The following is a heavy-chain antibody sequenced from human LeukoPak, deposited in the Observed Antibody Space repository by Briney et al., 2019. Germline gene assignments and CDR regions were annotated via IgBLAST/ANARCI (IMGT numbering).Heavy chain of an antibody. CDR3: ANGKTDAFDI. D-gene: IGHD1-14*01. CDR2: ISYDGSNK. V-gene: IGHV3-30-3*01. J-gene: IGHJ3*02. Sequence: GGSLRLSCAASGFTFSSYAMHWVRQAPGKGLEWVAVISYDGSNKYYADSVKGRFTISRDNSKNTLYLQMNSLRAEDTAVYYCANGKTDAFDIWGQGTMVTVSS. CDR1: GFTFSSYA.